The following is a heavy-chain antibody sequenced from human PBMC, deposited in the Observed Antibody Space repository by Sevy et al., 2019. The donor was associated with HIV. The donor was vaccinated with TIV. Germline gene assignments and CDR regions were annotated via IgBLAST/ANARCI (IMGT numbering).Heavy chain of an antibody. Sequence: LSLTCAASGFTFSSYAMHWVRQAPGKGLEWVTVISYDGSNKYYADSVKGRFTISRDNSKNTLYLQMNSLRAEDTAVYYCARAMITFPGAPNDYWGQGTLVTVSS. V-gene: IGHV3-30-3*01. CDR3: ARAMITFPGAPNDY. J-gene: IGHJ4*02. D-gene: IGHD3-16*01. CDR1: GFTFSSYA. CDR2: ISYDGSNK.